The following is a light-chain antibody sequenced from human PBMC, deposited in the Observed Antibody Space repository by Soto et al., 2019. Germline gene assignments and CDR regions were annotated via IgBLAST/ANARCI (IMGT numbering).Light chain of an antibody. Sequence: DIQMTQSPSTLSASVGDRVTITCRASQSISSWLAWYQQKPGKAPKLLINDASSLESGVPSRFSGSGSGTEFTLTISSLQPDDFATYYCQQYNSYLWTFGQGTKWKSN. J-gene: IGKJ1*01. CDR3: QQYNSYLWT. CDR2: DAS. CDR1: QSISSW. V-gene: IGKV1-5*01.